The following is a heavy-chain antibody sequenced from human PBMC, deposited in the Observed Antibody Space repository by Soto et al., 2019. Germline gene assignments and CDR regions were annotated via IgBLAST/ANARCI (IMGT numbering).Heavy chain of an antibody. D-gene: IGHD1-26*01. CDR3: ARALVGATFQNWFDP. CDR1: GGSISSGDYY. CDR2: INYSGST. V-gene: IGHV4-30-4*01. Sequence: KPSETLSLTCTVSGGSISSGDYYWSWIRQPPGKGLEWIGYINYSGSTYYNPSLKSRVTISVDTSKNQFSLKLSSVTAADTAVYYCARALVGATFQNWFDPWGQGTLVTVSS. J-gene: IGHJ5*02.